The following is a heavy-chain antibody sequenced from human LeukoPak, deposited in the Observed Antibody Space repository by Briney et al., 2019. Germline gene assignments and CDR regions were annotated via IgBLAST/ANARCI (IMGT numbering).Heavy chain of an antibody. Sequence: GESLKISCKGSGYSFTSYWIGWVRQMPGKGLEWKGIIYPGDSDTRYSPSFQGQVTISADKSISTAYLQWSSLKASDTAMYYCARHRKYSSSSPNYYYYYMDVWGKGTTVTVSS. CDR2: IYPGDSDT. V-gene: IGHV5-51*01. J-gene: IGHJ6*03. D-gene: IGHD6-6*01. CDR1: GYSFTSYW. CDR3: ARHRKYSSSSPNYYYYYMDV.